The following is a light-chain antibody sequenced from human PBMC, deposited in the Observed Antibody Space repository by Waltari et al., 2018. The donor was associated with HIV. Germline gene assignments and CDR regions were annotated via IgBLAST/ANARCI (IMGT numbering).Light chain of an antibody. CDR2: DNN. Sequence: QSLLTQPPSVSGAPLPRVPIPCTGSSPHHGAGSDVHWYQHLPGTAPKLRIYDNNNRPSGVPDRCSGSKSGTSASLAITGLQAEDEADYYCQSYDSGLRVFGGGTKLTVL. CDR3: QSYDSGLRV. J-gene: IGLJ3*02. V-gene: IGLV1-40*01. CDR1: SPHHGAGSD.